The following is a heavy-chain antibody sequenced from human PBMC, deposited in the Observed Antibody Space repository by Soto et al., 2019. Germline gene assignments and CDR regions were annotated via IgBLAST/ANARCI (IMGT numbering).Heavy chain of an antibody. CDR3: ARGPRTRTITIFGVVIDYYFDY. J-gene: IGHJ4*02. CDR1: GGSFSGYY. D-gene: IGHD3-3*01. Sequence: SETLSLTFAVYGGSFSGYYWSWIRQPPGKGLEWIGEINHSGSTNYNPSLTSRVTISLDTSKNQFSLKLSSVTAADTAVYYCARGPRTRTITIFGVVIDYYFDYWGQGTLVTVSS. CDR2: INHSGST. V-gene: IGHV4-34*01.